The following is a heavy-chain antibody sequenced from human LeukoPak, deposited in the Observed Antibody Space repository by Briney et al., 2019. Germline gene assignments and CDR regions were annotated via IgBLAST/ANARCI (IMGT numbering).Heavy chain of an antibody. CDR3: AKDLSSNYLFDY. J-gene: IGHJ4*02. Sequence: PGGSLRLSCAASGFTFSSYAMSWVRQAPGKGLEWVSAISGSGGSTYYADSVKGRFTISRDNSKNTLYLQMNSLRAEGTAVYYCAKDLSSNYLFDYWGQGTLVTVSS. V-gene: IGHV3-23*01. CDR2: ISGSGGST. D-gene: IGHD4-11*01. CDR1: GFTFSSYA.